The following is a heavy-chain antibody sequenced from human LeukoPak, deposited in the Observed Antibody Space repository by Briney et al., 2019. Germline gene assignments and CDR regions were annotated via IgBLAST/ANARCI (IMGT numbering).Heavy chain of an antibody. CDR1: GGSISSYGNY. CDR3: ARIRRYYDSSGSPDY. CDR2: IYHSGST. Sequence: TLSLTCTASGGSISSYGNYWIWLAPAPGQELEWIGYIYHSGSTYYNPSLKSRVTISVDRSKNQFSLKLSSVTAADTAVYYCARIRRYYDSSGSPDYWGQGTLVTVSS. J-gene: IGHJ4*02. D-gene: IGHD3-22*01. V-gene: IGHV4-30-2*01.